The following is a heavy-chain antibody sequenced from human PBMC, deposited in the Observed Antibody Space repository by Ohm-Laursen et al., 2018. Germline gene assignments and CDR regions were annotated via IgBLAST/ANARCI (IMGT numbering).Heavy chain of an antibody. V-gene: IGHV3-53*01. CDR3: ARGDITGANYFDD. D-gene: IGHD1-14*01. CDR1: GFTVTNNY. J-gene: IGHJ4*02. Sequence: SLRLSCAASGFTVTNNYISWVRQAPGKGLEWVSAIYRSGNTYYADSVKVRFTISRDHSRNTVYLQMNSLRAEDTAVYRCARGDITGANYFDDWGQGTPVTVSS. CDR2: IYRSGNT.